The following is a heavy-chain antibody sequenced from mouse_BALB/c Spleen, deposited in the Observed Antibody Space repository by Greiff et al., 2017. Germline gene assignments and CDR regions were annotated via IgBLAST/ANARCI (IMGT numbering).Heavy chain of an antibody. CDR2: ISSGGSYT. D-gene: IGHD2-4*01. CDR3: ARQSDYDEAWFAY. CDR1: GFTFSSYG. J-gene: IGHJ3*01. V-gene: IGHV5-6*01. Sequence: EVHLVESGGDLVKPGGSLKLSCAASGFTFSSYGMSWVRQTPDKRLEWVATISSGGSYTYYPDSVKGRFTISRDNAKNTLYLQMSSLKSEDTAMYYCARQSDYDEAWFAYWGQGTLVTVSA.